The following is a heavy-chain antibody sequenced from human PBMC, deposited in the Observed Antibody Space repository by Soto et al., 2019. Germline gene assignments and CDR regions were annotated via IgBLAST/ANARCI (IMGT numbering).Heavy chain of an antibody. CDR3: AKDLGPLRLLNYYFYGLDV. D-gene: IGHD2-15*01. CDR1: GFTFSRYG. V-gene: IGHV3-30*18. CDR2: ISYDGSNK. Sequence: GGSLRLSCAASGFTFSRYGMQWVRQAPGKGLEWVAGISYDGSNKYSADSVKGRFTISRDNSKNTLYLQMNSLRGEDTAVYYCAKDLGPLRLLNYYFYGLDVWGQGTTVTVSS. J-gene: IGHJ6*02.